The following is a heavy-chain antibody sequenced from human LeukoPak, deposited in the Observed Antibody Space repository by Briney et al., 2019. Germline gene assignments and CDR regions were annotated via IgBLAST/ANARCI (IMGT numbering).Heavy chain of an antibody. CDR1: GGSFSGYY. CDR2: INHSGST. D-gene: IGHD6-6*01. CDR3: ARGHFLAARPFWFDP. Sequence: SETLSLTCAVYGGSFSGYYWSWIRQPPGKGLEWIGEINHSGSTNYNPSLKSRVTISVDTSKNQFSLKLSSVTAADTAVYYCARGHFLAARPFWFDPWGQGTLVTVSS. V-gene: IGHV4-34*01. J-gene: IGHJ5*02.